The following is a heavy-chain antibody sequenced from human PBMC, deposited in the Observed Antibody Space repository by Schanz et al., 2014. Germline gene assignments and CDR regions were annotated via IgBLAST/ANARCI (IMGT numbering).Heavy chain of an antibody. CDR3: AKDSCSSTTCYGYGMDV. V-gene: IGHV3-23*04. Sequence: VQLVESGGGVVQPGGSLRLSCAASGFIFSNYGMSWVRQGPGKGLEWVSGISGGGGTRNYADSVKGRFTVFRDNSKRTLYLEINDPRAEDTAVYYCAKDSCSSTTCYGYGMDVWGQGSTVTVSS. D-gene: IGHD2-2*01. CDR2: ISGGGGTR. J-gene: IGHJ6*02. CDR1: GFIFSNYG.